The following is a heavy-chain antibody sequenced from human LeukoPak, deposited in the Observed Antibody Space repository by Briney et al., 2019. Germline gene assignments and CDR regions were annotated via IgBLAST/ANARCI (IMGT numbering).Heavy chain of an antibody. Sequence: ASVKVSCKASGYTFTGYYMHWVRQAPGQGLEWMGWINPNSGGTNYAQKFQGRVTMTRDTSISTAYMELSRLRSDDTAVYYCARGPQDGSGSRVDYWGQGALVTVSS. V-gene: IGHV1-2*02. J-gene: IGHJ4*02. CDR3: ARGPQDGSGSRVDY. D-gene: IGHD3-10*01. CDR2: INPNSGGT. CDR1: GYTFTGYY.